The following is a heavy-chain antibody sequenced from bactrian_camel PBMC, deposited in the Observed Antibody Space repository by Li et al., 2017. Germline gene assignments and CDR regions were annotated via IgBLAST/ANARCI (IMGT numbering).Heavy chain of an antibody. V-gene: IGHV3S40*01. CDR2: INTSADST. CDR1: GFIFSAND. CDR3: AAQPARAICTSDYRRPFAF. Sequence: VQLVESGGGLVQPGGSLRLSCAASGFIFSANDMSWVRQAPGKGLEWVSDINTSADSTYYADSVKGRFTISRDNAKNTLYLQLNSLNTEDTAIYYCAAQPARAICTSDYRRPFAFWGQGTQVTVS. D-gene: IGHD1*01. J-gene: IGHJ6*01.